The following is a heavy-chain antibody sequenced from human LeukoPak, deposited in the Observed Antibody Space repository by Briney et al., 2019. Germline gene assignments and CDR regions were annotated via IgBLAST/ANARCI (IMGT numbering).Heavy chain of an antibody. J-gene: IGHJ4*02. Sequence: GGSLRLSCAASGFTFSNSWMTWVRQAPGKGLEWVSDINGNGSTKLYVDSAKGRFTISRDNAKNSLYLQMDSLRVEDTAVYYCARDPEWGALDYWGLGTLVTVSS. V-gene: IGHV3-7*01. CDR1: GFTFSNSW. D-gene: IGHD3-16*01. CDR2: INGNGSTK. CDR3: ARDPEWGALDY.